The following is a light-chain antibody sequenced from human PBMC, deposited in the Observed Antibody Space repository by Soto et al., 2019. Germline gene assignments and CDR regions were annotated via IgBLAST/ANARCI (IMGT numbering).Light chain of an antibody. Sequence: ATQMTQSPSSLSASVGDRVTITCRASQGIRNDLGWFQQKPGKAPKLLIYAASSLQSGVPSRFSGSRSGTDFTLTISSLHPDYFATYYSLQDXYYPATFGQGTRVAIK. CDR2: AAS. CDR1: QGIRND. J-gene: IGKJ1*01. CDR3: LQDXYYPAT. V-gene: IGKV1-6*01.